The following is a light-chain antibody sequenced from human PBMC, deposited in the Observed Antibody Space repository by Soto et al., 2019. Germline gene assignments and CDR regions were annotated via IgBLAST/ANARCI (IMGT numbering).Light chain of an antibody. CDR2: EVS. V-gene: IGLV2-8*01. CDR1: SSDVGGYNY. J-gene: IGLJ2*01. CDR3: SSYAGSDPVV. Sequence: QSALTQPPSASGSPGQSVTISCTGTSSDVGGYNYVSWYQQHPGKAPKLMIYEVSKRPSGVPDRFSGSKSGNTASLTVSGLQAEDEGDYYCSSYAGSDPVVFGGGTKLTVL.